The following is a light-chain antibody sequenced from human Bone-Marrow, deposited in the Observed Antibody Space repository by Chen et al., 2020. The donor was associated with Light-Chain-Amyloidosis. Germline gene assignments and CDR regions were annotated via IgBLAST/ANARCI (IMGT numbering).Light chain of an antibody. CDR3: GSPTRSISWV. Sequence: QSALTQPASVSGSPGQSSTISCTSTRSDFGAYTFFSWSHQHHPKDPKLIIYEVQKRPSEVSDRFSGSQCGNTASLTSFGLQAEEEADYYCGSPTRSISWVFGGGTKVTVL. V-gene: IGLV2-14*01. CDR1: RSDFGAYTF. J-gene: IGLJ3*02. CDR2: EVQ.